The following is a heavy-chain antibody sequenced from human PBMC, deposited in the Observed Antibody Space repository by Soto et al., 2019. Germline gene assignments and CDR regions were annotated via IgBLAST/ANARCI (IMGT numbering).Heavy chain of an antibody. CDR1: GYTFTSYR. CDR2: ISAYNGNT. V-gene: IGHV1-18*04. Sequence: SLKLYCKASGYTFTSYRIGWVRQAPGQGLEWMGWISAYNGNTNYAQKLQGRVTMTTDTSTSTAYMELRSLRSDDTAVYYCARIYDFWSGYYTDYYYGMDVWGQGTTVTVSS. CDR3: ARIYDFWSGYYTDYYYGMDV. D-gene: IGHD3-3*01. J-gene: IGHJ6*02.